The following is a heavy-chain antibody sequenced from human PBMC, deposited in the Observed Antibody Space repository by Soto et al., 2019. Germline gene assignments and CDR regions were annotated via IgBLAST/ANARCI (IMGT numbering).Heavy chain of an antibody. CDR2: VSDSGDTT. D-gene: IGHD3-3*01. CDR1: GLTFSDYA. V-gene: IGHV3-23*01. Sequence: EVHLLESGGGLVQTGGSLRLSCAASGLTFSDYAMSWVRQAPGKELELVPAVSDSGDTTYYADSVKVRFTISRDNSKNTLYLQMNSLRVEDTAVYYCANRRAVGEWARRSTEWYYFDYWGQGTLVTVSS. J-gene: IGHJ4*02. CDR3: ANRRAVGEWARRSTEWYYFDY.